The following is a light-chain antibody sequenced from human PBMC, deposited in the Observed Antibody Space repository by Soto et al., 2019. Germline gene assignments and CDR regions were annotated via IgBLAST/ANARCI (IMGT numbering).Light chain of an antibody. J-gene: IGKJ4*01. CDR3: QQYNNWPLT. V-gene: IGKV3-15*01. CDR1: QSVSSY. CDR2: GAS. Sequence: EIVLTQSPGTLSLSPGERATLSCRASQSVSSYLAWYQHRPGQAPRLLIYGASTRATGIPARFSGSGSGTEFTLTISSLQSEDFAVYYCQQYNNWPLTFGGGTKV.